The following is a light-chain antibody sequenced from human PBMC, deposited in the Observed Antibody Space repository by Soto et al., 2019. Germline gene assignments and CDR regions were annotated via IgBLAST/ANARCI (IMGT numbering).Light chain of an antibody. Sequence: LTQPASVSGSPGRSVTISCTGSSSDVGDFNYVSWYQHLPGRAPKLIIYDVTNRPSGISYRFSASKSGRTASLTISGLQAEDEADYYCSSYSSSPTHVVFGGGTKLTVL. CDR2: DVT. J-gene: IGLJ2*01. CDR1: SSDVGDFNY. V-gene: IGLV2-14*03. CDR3: SSYSSSPTHVV.